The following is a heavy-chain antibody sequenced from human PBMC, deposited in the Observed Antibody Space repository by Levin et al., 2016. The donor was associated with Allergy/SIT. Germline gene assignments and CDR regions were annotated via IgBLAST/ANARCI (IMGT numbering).Heavy chain of an antibody. D-gene: IGHD1-7*01. CDR2: IYYSGST. Sequence: RQAPGKGLEWIGYIYYSGSTYYNPSLKSRVTISVDTSKNQFSLKLSSVTAADTAVYYCARDRTLETGTTEMTYGMDVWGQGTTVTVSS. J-gene: IGHJ6*02. CDR3: ARDRTLETGTTEMTYGMDV. V-gene: IGHV4-31*02.